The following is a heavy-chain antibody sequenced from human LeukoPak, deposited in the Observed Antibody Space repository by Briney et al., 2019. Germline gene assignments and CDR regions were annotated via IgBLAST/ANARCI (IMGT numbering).Heavy chain of an antibody. V-gene: IGHV3-30*18. D-gene: IGHD1-1*01. Sequence: PGGSLTLSCAASGFTFSNYYMHWGRQAPGKGLEWVAVISDDGNRKYYADSVQGRFTISRDNSKNTLYLQMNSLRAEDTAVYFCVKDLSGYWTFDYWGQGTLVTVSS. CDR3: VKDLSGYWTFDY. CDR1: GFTFSNYY. CDR2: ISDDGNRK. J-gene: IGHJ4*02.